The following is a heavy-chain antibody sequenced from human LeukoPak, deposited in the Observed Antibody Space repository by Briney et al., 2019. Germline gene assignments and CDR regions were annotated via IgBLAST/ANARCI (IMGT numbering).Heavy chain of an antibody. D-gene: IGHD6-19*01. J-gene: IGHJ4*02. V-gene: IGHV4-34*01. Sequence: SETLSLACAVYGGSFSGYYWGWIRQPPGKGLEWIGSIYYTGSRYYNPSLKSRVTISVDTSKNQFSLKLSSVTAADTAFYYCPRGSAWPHYFDYWGQGTLGTVSS. CDR1: GGSFSGYY. CDR2: IYYTGSR. CDR3: PRGSAWPHYFDY.